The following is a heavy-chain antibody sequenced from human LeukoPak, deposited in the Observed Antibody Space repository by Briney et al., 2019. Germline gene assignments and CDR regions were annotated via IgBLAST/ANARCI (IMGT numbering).Heavy chain of an antibody. J-gene: IGHJ6*02. Sequence: PGGSLRLSCAASGFTVSSNYMSWVRQAPGKGLEWVSVIYSGGSTYYADSVKGRFTISRDNSKNTLWLQMNSLRPEDTTVYYCARDVNPQLVGLYYGMDVWGQGTTVTVSS. V-gene: IGHV3-53*05. CDR1: GFTVSSNY. D-gene: IGHD6-6*01. CDR2: IYSGGST. CDR3: ARDVNPQLVGLYYGMDV.